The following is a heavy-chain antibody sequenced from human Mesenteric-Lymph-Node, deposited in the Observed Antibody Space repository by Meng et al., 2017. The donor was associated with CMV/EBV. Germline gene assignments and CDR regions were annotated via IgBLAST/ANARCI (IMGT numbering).Heavy chain of an antibody. D-gene: IGHD3-10*01. CDR1: GFTVSSNY. V-gene: IGHV3-33*03. CDR2: IWYDASDK. Sequence: GESLKISCAASGFTVSSNYMSWVRQAPGKGLEWVAVIWYDASDKYYADSVKGRFTISRDKSKNTLYLQMNSMRAEDTAVYYCAKNRYYGSGSYFAGLDYWGQGTLVTVSS. J-gene: IGHJ4*02. CDR3: AKNRYYGSGSYFAGLDY.